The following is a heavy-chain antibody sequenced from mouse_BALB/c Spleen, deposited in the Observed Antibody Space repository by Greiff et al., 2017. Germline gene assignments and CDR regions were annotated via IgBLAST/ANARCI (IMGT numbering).Heavy chain of an antibody. CDR1: GFTFSDYY. CDR2: IRDGGSYT. V-gene: IGHV5-4*02. J-gene: IGHJ4*01. CDR3: ARDYYYGSSYVGAMDY. D-gene: IGHD1-1*01. Sequence: EVQVVESGGGLVKPGGSLKLSCAASGFTFSDYYMYWVRQTPEKRLEWVATIRDGGSYTYYPDSVKGRFTISRDNAKNNLYLQMSSLKSEDTAMYYCARDYYYGSSYVGAMDYWGQGTSVTVSS.